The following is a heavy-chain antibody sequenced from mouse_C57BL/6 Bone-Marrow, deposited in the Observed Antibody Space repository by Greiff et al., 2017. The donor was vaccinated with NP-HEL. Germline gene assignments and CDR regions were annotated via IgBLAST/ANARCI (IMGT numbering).Heavy chain of an antibody. V-gene: IGHV1-39*01. CDR2: INPNDGTT. Sequence: VQLQQSGPELVKPGASVKISCKASGYSFTDYNMNWVKQSNGKSLEWIGVINPNDGTTSYNQKFKGKATLTVDQSSSTTYMQLNSLTSEDSAFYYCARGGSNYSHWYFDVWGKGTTVTVSS. CDR3: ARGGSNYSHWYFDV. J-gene: IGHJ1*03. CDR1: GYSFTDYN. D-gene: IGHD2-5*01.